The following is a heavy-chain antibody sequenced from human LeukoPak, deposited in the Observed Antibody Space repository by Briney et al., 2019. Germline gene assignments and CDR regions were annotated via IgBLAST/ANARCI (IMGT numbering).Heavy chain of an antibody. CDR2: ISSSSSTI. Sequence: GGSLRLSCAASGFTFSSYSMNWVRQAPGKGLEWVSYISSSSSTIFYTDSVKGRFTISRDNAKNSLYLQMNSLSAEDTAVYYCARDSVCAFDSWGQGTLVTVSS. CDR3: ARDSVCAFDS. CDR1: GFTFSSYS. D-gene: IGHD2-8*01. J-gene: IGHJ5*01. V-gene: IGHV3-48*01.